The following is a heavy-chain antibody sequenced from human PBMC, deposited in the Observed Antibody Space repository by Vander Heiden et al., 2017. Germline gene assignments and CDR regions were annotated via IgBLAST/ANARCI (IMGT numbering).Heavy chain of an antibody. J-gene: IGHJ4*02. D-gene: IGHD3-3*01. V-gene: IGHV1-69*01. CDR3: ARLWEWLGYFDY. Sequence: QVQLVQSWAEVKKPGSSVKVSCKASGGTVSSYAISWVRQAPGQGLEWMGWIIPIFGTANYAQKFQGRVTITADESTSTAYMELSSLRSEDTAVYYCARLWEWLGYFDYWGQGTLVTVSS. CDR2: IIPIFGTA. CDR1: GGTVSSYA.